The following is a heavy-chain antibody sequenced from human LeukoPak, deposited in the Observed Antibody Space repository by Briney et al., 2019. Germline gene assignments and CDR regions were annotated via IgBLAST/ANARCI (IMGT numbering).Heavy chain of an antibody. J-gene: IGHJ3*02. CDR3: AKGRWGLTINNFDI. Sequence: GGSLTLSCAASGFSVTTYAMGWVRQAPGKGLEWVSVISDRGDSTHYADSVKGRFTILRDSSKNTLYLQMNSLRGEDTAVYYCAKGRWGLTINNFDIWGQGTMVTVSS. CDR2: ISDRGDST. CDR1: GFSVTTYA. D-gene: IGHD3-9*01. V-gene: IGHV3-23*01.